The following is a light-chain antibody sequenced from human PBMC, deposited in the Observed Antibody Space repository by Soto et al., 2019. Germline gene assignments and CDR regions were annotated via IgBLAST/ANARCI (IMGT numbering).Light chain of an antibody. CDR2: GAS. CDR1: QTVNSDY. CDR3: QQYGGSPLVT. Sequence: EIVLTQSPGTLSLSPGERATLSCRASQTVNSDYVAWYQQKPGQATRLLISGASSRATGIPDRFSGSGSGTDFILTISRLEPEDFAMFYCQQYGGSPLVTFGGETKVEIK. J-gene: IGKJ4*01. V-gene: IGKV3-20*01.